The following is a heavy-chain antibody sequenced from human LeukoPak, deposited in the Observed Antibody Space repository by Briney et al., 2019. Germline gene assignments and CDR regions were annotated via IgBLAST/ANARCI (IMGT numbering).Heavy chain of an antibody. CDR2: INPSGGST. Sequence: ASVKVSCKASGYTFTSCYMHWVRQAPGQGLEWMGIINPSGGSTSYAQKFQGRVTMTRDTSTSTVYMELSSLRSEDTAVYYCARGQAPMIVVAEFFPFDYWGQGTLVTVS. V-gene: IGHV1-46*01. J-gene: IGHJ4*02. CDR3: ARGQAPMIVVAEFFPFDY. CDR1: GYTFTSCY. D-gene: IGHD3-22*01.